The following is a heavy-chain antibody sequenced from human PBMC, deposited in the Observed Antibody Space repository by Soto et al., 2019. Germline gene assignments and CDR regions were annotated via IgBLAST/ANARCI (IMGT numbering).Heavy chain of an antibody. CDR1: GFTFSDKY. Sequence: GRSLRLSCVASGFTFSDKYMHWVRQAPGKGLEWVVVIWNNGSSKYYADSVKGRFTISRDNSKNTLFLQMNSLRAEDTVVYYCAKDTRVAVAGNVAFDIWGQGTMVTV. J-gene: IGHJ3*02. V-gene: IGHV3-33*06. D-gene: IGHD6-19*01. CDR2: IWNNGSSK. CDR3: AKDTRVAVAGNVAFDI.